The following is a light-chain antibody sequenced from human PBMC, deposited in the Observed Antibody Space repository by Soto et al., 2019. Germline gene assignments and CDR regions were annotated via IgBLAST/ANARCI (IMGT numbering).Light chain of an antibody. CDR3: AAWDDSLTGLV. CDR2: NNN. V-gene: IGLV1-44*01. Sequence: QSVLTQPPSASGTPGQRVTISCSGSSSNIGSNTVNWYQQLPGTAPKILIYNNNHRPSGVPDRFSGSKSGTSASLVISGLQYDDEADYYCAAWDDSLTGLVFGTGTKLTVL. CDR1: SSNIGSNT. J-gene: IGLJ1*01.